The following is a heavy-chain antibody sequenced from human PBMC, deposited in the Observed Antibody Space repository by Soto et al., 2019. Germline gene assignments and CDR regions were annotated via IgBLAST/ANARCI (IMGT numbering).Heavy chain of an antibody. J-gene: IGHJ4*02. D-gene: IGHD2-2*01. CDR1: GFTFSSYA. V-gene: IGHV3-64*01. CDR2: ISSNGGST. Sequence: EVQLVESGGGLVQPGGSLRLSCAASGFTFSSYAMHWVRQAPGKGLEYVSAISSNGGSTYYANSVKGRFTISRDNSKNTXXLQMGSLRAEDMAVYYCARGGRYCSSTSCYWTGDYWGQGTLVTVSS. CDR3: ARGGRYCSSTSCYWTGDY.